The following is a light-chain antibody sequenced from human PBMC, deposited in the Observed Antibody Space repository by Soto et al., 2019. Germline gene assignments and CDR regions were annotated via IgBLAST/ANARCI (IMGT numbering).Light chain of an antibody. Sequence: QSALTQPPSVSGSPGQSVTISCTGTSSDVGYYNRVSWYQQPPGTAPKLLIYEVSSRPSGVPDRFSGSKSGNTASLTISGLQAEDETDYYCSSYTSSSTVLFGGGTKVTVL. J-gene: IGLJ2*01. CDR3: SSYTSSSTVL. V-gene: IGLV2-18*02. CDR2: EVS. CDR1: SSDVGYYNR.